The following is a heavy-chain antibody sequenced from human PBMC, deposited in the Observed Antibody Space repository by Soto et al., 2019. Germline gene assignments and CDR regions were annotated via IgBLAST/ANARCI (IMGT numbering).Heavy chain of an antibody. J-gene: IGHJ4*02. CDR2: INHSGST. V-gene: IGHV4-34*01. D-gene: IGHD2-15*01. CDR1: GGSFSGYY. CDR3: VGLRYCSGGSCYGPDY. Sequence: SETLSLTCAVYGGSFSGYYWSWIRQPPGKGLEWIGEINHSGSTNYNPSLKSRVTISVDTSKNQFSLKLSSVTAADTAVYYCVGLRYCSGGSCYGPDYWGQGTLVTVS.